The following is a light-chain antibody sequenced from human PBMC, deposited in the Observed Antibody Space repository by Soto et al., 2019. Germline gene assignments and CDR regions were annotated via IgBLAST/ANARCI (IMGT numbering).Light chain of an antibody. J-gene: IGLJ1*01. V-gene: IGLV2-8*01. CDR3: KSYAGSNTYV. Sequence: QFVLTQPPSASGSPGQSVTISCTGTKSDIGVYDFVSWYQHHPGKAPRLIIYEVVQRPSGVPDRFSGSKSGNTASLTVSRLQAADEADYFCKSYAGSNTYVLGSGTKVTVL. CDR2: EVV. CDR1: KSDIGVYDF.